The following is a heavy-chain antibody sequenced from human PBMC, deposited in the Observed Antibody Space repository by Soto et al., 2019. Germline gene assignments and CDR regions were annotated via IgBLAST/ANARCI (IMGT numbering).Heavy chain of an antibody. CDR3: ASQVWRYGGDYYYYGMDV. Sequence: QVQLVQSGAEVKKPGSSVKVSCKASGGTFSSYAISWVRQAPGQGLEWMGGIIPIFGTANYAQKFQGRVTITADESTSTAXMELSSLRSEDTAVYYCASQVWRYGGDYYYYGMDVWGQGTTVTVSS. CDR2: IIPIFGTA. CDR1: GGTFSSYA. V-gene: IGHV1-69*12. J-gene: IGHJ6*02. D-gene: IGHD3-3*01.